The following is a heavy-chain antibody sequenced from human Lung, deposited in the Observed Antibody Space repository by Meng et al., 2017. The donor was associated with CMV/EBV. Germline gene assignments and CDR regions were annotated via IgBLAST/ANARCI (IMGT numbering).Heavy chain of an antibody. Sequence: GGSLRLXCAASGFIFSSYSMNWVRQAPGKGPEWVSSISISSGYKNYADSVKGRFTISRDNAKNSLYLQMNSLRAEDTAVYYCARVPYGDYPYWGQGTLVTVSS. CDR2: ISISSGYK. J-gene: IGHJ4*02. V-gene: IGHV3-21*01. CDR3: ARVPYGDYPY. CDR1: GFIFSSYS. D-gene: IGHD4-17*01.